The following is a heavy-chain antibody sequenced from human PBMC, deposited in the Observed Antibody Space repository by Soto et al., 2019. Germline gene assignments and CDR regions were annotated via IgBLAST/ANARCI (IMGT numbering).Heavy chain of an antibody. J-gene: IGHJ4*02. D-gene: IGHD3-22*01. CDR3: AGGDSSGYYYGY. CDR2: IYYSGST. V-gene: IGHV4-59*01. Sequence: PSETLSLTCTVSGGSISSYYWSWIRQPPGKGLEWNGYIYYSGSTNYNPSIKSRGTISVDTSKNHFSLKLSFVTAAYTAVYYCAGGDSSGYYYGYWGQGTLVTVS. CDR1: GGSISSYY.